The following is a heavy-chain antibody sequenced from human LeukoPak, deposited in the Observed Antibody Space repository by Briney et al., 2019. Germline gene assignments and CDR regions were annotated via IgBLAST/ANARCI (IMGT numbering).Heavy chain of an antibody. CDR3: VRERDWHFDL. CDR1: GDIVSSNSAA. V-gene: IGHV6-1*01. J-gene: IGHJ2*01. Sequence: SQTLSLTCALSGDIVSSNSAAWNWIRQSPARGLEWLGRTYYRSKLYNDDAVSVKSRITINPDTSKNQFSLQLNSVTPEDTAVYYCVRERDWHFDLWGRGTLVTVSS. CDR2: TYYRSKLYN.